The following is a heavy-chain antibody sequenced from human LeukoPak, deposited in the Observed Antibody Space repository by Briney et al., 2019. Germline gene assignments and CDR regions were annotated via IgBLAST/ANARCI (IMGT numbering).Heavy chain of an antibody. CDR3: ARDGSGSYHGVYYFDY. J-gene: IGHJ4*02. V-gene: IGHV1-69*04. D-gene: IGHD3-10*01. CDR2: IIPILGIA. Sequence: SVKVSCKASGGTFSSYAISWVRQAPGQGLEWMGRIIPILGIANYAQKFQGRVTITADKSTSTAYMELSSLRSEDTAVYYCARDGSGSYHGVYYFDYWGQGTLVTVSS. CDR1: GGTFSSYA.